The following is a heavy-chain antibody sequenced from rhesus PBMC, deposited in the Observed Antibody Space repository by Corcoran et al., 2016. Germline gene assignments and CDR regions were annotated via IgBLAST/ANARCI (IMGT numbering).Heavy chain of an antibody. CDR3: ARKDSSGWYYFDY. CDR2: IYGSSGST. Sequence: QVQLQESGPGLVKPSETLSLTCAVSGYSISSNYWSWIRQPPGKGLEWIGYIYGSSGSTYYNPSLKRRGTISKDTSKNQFSLKLSSVTAADTAVYYCARKDSSGWYYFDYWGQGVLVTVSS. D-gene: IGHD6-31*01. CDR1: GYSISSNY. J-gene: IGHJ4*01. V-gene: IGHV4S7*01.